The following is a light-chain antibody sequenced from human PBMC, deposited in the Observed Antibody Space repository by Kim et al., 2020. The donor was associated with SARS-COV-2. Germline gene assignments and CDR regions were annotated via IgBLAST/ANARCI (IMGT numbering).Light chain of an antibody. V-gene: IGLV2-8*01. Sequence: QSALTQPPSVSGSPGQSVTISCTGTSSDVGANKYVSWYQQYPGRAPTLIIYEVNRRPSGVPDRFSGSKSGNTASLTVSGLQAEDEADYYCSSFGGSKVFGGGTQLTVL. CDR1: SSDVGANKY. CDR2: EVN. J-gene: IGLJ3*02. CDR3: SSFGGSKV.